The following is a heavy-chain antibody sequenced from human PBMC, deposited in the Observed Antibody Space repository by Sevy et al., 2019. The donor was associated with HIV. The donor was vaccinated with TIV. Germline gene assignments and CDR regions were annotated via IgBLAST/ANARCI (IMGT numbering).Heavy chain of an antibody. CDR3: ARRLAVARGFDY. V-gene: IGHV4-39*01. Sequence: SETPSLTCTVSGGSISSSSYYWGWIRQPPGKGLEWIGSIYYSGSTYYNPSLKSRVTISVDTSKNQFSLKLSSVTAADTAVYYCARRLAVARGFDYWGQGTLVTVSS. J-gene: IGHJ4*02. CDR1: GGSISSSSYY. D-gene: IGHD6-19*01. CDR2: IYYSGST.